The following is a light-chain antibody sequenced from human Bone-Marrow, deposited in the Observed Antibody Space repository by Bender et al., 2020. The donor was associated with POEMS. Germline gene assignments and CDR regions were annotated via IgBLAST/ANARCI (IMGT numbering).Light chain of an antibody. CDR2: DVT. J-gene: IGLJ2*01. CDR3: SSYTSSSTSRVV. Sequence: QSALTQPPSASGSPGQSVTISCTGTSSDVGGYDYVSWYQQHSGRAPKLIIYDVTYRPSGISSRFSGSKSGNTASLTISDLQAEDEADYFCSSYTSSSTSRVVFGGGTKLTVL. CDR1: SSDVGGYDY. V-gene: IGLV2-14*03.